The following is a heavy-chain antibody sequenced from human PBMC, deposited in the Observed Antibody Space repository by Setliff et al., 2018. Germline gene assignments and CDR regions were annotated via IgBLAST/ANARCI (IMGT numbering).Heavy chain of an antibody. Sequence: PGGSLRLSCATSGFTFRDYSLTWVRQAPGKGLEWVSGIDQGSRGYYPDSMKGRFTISRDNYRNTISLQINDLRAEDTATYYCAKDRVNDGVWDFDSWGQGLLVTVSS. CDR3: AKDRVNDGVWDFDS. CDR1: GFTFRDYS. D-gene: IGHD4-17*01. J-gene: IGHJ4*02. V-gene: IGHV3-23*01. CDR2: IDQGSRG.